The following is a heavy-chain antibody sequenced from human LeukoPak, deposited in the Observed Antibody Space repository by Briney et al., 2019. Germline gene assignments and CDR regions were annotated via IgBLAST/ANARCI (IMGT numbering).Heavy chain of an antibody. CDR3: ARGRYSGYDRPARYYYYYMDV. CDR2: ISSSSSYI. J-gene: IGHJ6*03. Sequence: GGSLRLSCAASGFTFSSYSMNWVRQAPGKGLEWVSSISSSSSYIYYADSVKGRFTISRDNAKNSLYLQMNSLRAEDTAMYYCARGRYSGYDRPARYYYYYMDVWGKGTTVTAS. CDR1: GFTFSSYS. V-gene: IGHV3-21*01. D-gene: IGHD5-12*01.